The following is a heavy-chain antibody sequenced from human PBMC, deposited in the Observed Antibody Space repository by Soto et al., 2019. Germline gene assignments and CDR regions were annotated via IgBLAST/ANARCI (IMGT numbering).Heavy chain of an antibody. Sequence: QVQLQESGPGLVKPSQTLSLACTVSGGSISSADYYWSWIRQPPGKGLEWIGYIYYSGTTYYNPSLKSRLTISLDPSKIQFSLKLSSVTAADTAVDHCARLGAYVLKTDWFDPWGQGNLVTVSS. J-gene: IGHJ5*02. CDR1: GGSISSADYY. V-gene: IGHV4-30-4*01. D-gene: IGHD3-16*01. CDR3: ARLGAYVLKTDWFDP. CDR2: IYYSGTT.